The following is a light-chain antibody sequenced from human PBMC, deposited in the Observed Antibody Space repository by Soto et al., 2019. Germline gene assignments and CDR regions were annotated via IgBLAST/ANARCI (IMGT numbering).Light chain of an antibody. CDR2: GAS. CDR3: QQYNNWPRT. J-gene: IGKJ1*01. Sequence: EIVMTQSPATLSVSPGERATLSCRASQSVSSNLAWYQQKPGQAPRLLIYGASTRATGTQARFSGSGSGTEFTLTISSLQSEDFAVYYCQQYNNWPRTFGQGTKVEI. V-gene: IGKV3-15*01. CDR1: QSVSSN.